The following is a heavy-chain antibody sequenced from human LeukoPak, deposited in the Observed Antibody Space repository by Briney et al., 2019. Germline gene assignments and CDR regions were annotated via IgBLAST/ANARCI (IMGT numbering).Heavy chain of an antibody. CDR3: ARGGSYLSAFDI. V-gene: IGHV3-21*04. CDR2: ISSSSSYI. D-gene: IGHD1-26*01. CDR1: GFTFSSYN. J-gene: IGHJ3*02. Sequence: GGSLRLSCAASGFTFSSYNMNWVRQAPGKGLEWVSSISSSSSYIYYADSVKGRFTISRDNAKNSLYLQMNSLRAEDTAVYYCARGGSYLSAFDIWGQGTMVTVSS.